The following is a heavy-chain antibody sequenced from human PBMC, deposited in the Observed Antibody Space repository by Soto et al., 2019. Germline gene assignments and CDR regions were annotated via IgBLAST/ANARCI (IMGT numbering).Heavy chain of an antibody. CDR3: ARETMVRGVITPLSYYYYGMDV. CDR2: IHHSGNS. J-gene: IGHJ6*02. D-gene: IGHD3-10*01. Sequence: PSETLSLTCAVSGDSISSDKWWSWVRQPPGKGLEWIGEIHHSGNSNYNPSLKSRVTISVDTSKNQFSLNLSSVTAADTAVYYCARETMVRGVITPLSYYYYGMDVWGQGTTVTVSS. V-gene: IGHV4-4*02. CDR1: GDSISSDKW.